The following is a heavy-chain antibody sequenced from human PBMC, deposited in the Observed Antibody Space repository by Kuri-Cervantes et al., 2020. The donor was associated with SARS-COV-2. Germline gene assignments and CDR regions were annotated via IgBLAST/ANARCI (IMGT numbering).Heavy chain of an antibody. D-gene: IGHD4-17*01. CDR2: ISYDGSNK. CDR3: ARGDLYGDISLYYFDY. CDR1: GFTFSSYS. J-gene: IGHJ4*02. Sequence: GESLKISCAASGFTFSSYSMNWVRQAPGKGLEWVAVISYDGSNKFYADSVKGRFTISRDNSKNTLYLQMNSLRTEDTAVYYCARGDLYGDISLYYFDYWGQGTLVTVSS. V-gene: IGHV3-30*05.